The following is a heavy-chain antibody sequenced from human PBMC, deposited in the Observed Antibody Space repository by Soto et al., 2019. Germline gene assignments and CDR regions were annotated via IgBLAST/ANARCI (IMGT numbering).Heavy chain of an antibody. CDR3: TTSGNTYPEFDY. J-gene: IGHJ4*02. CDR1: GFTFGDYG. CDR2: IRSKAYGGTT. Sequence: GGSLRLSCTASGFTFGDYGMTWFRQAPGKGLGWVGFIRSKAYGGTTEYAASVKGRFSLSRDDSKSIAYLQMNSLKTEDTAVYYCTTSGNTYPEFDYWGQGTQVTVSS. D-gene: IGHD1-26*01. V-gene: IGHV3-49*03.